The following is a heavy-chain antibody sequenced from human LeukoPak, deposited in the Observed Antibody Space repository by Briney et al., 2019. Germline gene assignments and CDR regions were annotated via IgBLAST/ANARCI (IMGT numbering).Heavy chain of an antibody. CDR1: GGSFSGYY. V-gene: IGHV4-34*01. D-gene: IGHD6-13*01. CDR2: INHSGST. J-gene: IGHJ5*02. CDR3: AREPAAGTPYNWFDP. Sequence: PSETLSLTCAVYGGSFSGYYWSWIRQPPAKGLEWIGEINHSGSTNYNPSLQGPIHISVDPAKEQFSLKLSSVTAADTAVYYCAREPAAGTPYNWFDPWGKGTLVTVS.